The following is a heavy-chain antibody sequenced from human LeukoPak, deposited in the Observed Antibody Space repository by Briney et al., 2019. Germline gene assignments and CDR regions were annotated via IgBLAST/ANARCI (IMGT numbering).Heavy chain of an antibody. CDR3: ASPTGDFDY. J-gene: IGHJ4*02. CDR1: GFTFTSYS. V-gene: IGHV3-23*01. CDR2: ISGGGGST. Sequence: GGSLRLSCAASGFTFTSYSMNWVRQAPGKGLEWVSTISGGGGSTYYADSVKGRFTISRDNSKNTLYLQVNSLRAEDTAVYYCASPTGDFDYWGQGTLVTVSS. D-gene: IGHD1-1*01.